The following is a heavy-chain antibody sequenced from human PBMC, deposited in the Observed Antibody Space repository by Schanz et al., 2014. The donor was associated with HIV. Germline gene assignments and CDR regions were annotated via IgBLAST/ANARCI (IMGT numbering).Heavy chain of an antibody. Sequence: QVQLVESGGRVVQPGRSLRLSCAASGFTFSTYGMHWVRQAPGKGLEWVAVIWYDGSNKYYADSVKGRFTISRDNSKNTLYLQMNSLRVEDTAVYYCARDLPNPYFDFSGPAGDYWGQGTLVTVSS. V-gene: IGHV3-33*01. CDR2: IWYDGSNK. D-gene: IGHD3-22*01. CDR3: ARDLPNPYFDFSGPAGDY. J-gene: IGHJ4*02. CDR1: GFTFSTYG.